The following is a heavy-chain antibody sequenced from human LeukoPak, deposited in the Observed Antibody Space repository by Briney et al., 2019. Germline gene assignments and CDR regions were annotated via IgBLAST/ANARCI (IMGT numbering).Heavy chain of an antibody. CDR3: ARAGGIFGIDY. CDR1: GGSISSYY. Sequence: PSETLSLTCTVSGGSISSYYWSWIRQPPGKGLEWNGYIYYSRSTNYNPSLKSRVTISVDTSKNQFSLKLSSVTAADTAVYYCARAGGIFGIDYWGQGTLVTVPS. D-gene: IGHD3-3*01. V-gene: IGHV4-59*01. CDR2: IYYSRST. J-gene: IGHJ4*02.